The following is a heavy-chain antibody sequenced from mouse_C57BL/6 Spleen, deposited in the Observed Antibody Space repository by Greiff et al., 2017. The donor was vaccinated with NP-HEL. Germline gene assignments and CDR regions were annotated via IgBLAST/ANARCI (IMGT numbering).Heavy chain of an antibody. CDR3: ARDARAMDY. V-gene: IGHV3-6*01. D-gene: IGHD3-1*01. J-gene: IGHJ4*01. Sequence: DVHLVESGPGLVKPSQSLSLTCSVTGYSITSGYYWNWIRQFPGNKLEWMGYISYDGSNNYNPSLKNRISITRDTSKNQFFLKLNSVTTEDTATYYCARDARAMDYWGQGTSVTVS. CDR1: GYSITSGYY. CDR2: ISYDGSN.